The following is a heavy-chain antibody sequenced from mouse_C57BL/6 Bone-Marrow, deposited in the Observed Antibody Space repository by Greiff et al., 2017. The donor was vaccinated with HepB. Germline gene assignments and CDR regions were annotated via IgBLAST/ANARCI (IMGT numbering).Heavy chain of an antibody. CDR3: GGFAY. CDR1: GYSITSGYY. Sequence: EVKLMDSGPGLVKPSQSLSLTCSVTGYSITSGYYWNWIRQFPGNKLEWMGYISYDGSNNYNPSLKNRISITRDTSKNQFFLKLNSVTTEDTATYYCGGFAYWGQGTLVTVSA. CDR2: ISYDGSN. V-gene: IGHV3-6*01. J-gene: IGHJ3*01.